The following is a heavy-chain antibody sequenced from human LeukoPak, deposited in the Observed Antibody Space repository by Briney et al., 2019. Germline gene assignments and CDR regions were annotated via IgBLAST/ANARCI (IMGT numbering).Heavy chain of an antibody. CDR2: INHSGST. D-gene: IGHD5-12*01. Sequence: PSETLSLTCAVYGGSFSGYYWSWIRQPPGKGLEWIGEINHSGSTNYNPSLRSRVTMSVDTSKNQFSLKLSSVTAADTAVYYCARGRGYDSAYYFDYWGQGTLVTVSS. V-gene: IGHV4-34*01. CDR1: GGSFSGYY. CDR3: ARGRGYDSAYYFDY. J-gene: IGHJ4*02.